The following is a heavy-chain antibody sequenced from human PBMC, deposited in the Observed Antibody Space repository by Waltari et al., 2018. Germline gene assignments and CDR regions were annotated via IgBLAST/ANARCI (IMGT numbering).Heavy chain of an antibody. V-gene: IGHV1-46*01. Sequence: QVQLVQSGAEVKKPGASVKVSCKASGYTFTSYYMHWVRQAPGQGLEWMGIINPSGGSTSYAQKFQGRVTMTRDTSTSTVYMELSSLRSEDTAVYYCASKESSSWTGDAFDIWGQGTMVTVSS. J-gene: IGHJ3*02. CDR3: ASKESSSWTGDAFDI. CDR1: GYTFTSYY. CDR2: INPSGGST. D-gene: IGHD6-13*01.